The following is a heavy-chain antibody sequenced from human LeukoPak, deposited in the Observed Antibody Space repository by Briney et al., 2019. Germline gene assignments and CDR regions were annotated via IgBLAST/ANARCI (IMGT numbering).Heavy chain of an antibody. V-gene: IGHV7-4-1*02. CDR2: INTNTGNP. J-gene: IGHJ4*02. D-gene: IGHD3-3*01. Sequence: XMXXINTNTGNPTYAQGFTGRFVFSLDTSVSTAYLQISSLKAEDTAVYYCARDPPDYDFWSGYYSLYYFDYWGQGTLVTVSS. CDR3: ARDPPDYDFWSGYYSLYYFDY.